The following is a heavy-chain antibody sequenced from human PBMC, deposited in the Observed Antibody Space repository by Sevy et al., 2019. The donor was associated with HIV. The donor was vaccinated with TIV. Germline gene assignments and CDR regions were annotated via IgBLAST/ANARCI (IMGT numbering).Heavy chain of an antibody. Sequence: GSLRLSCAASGFTFSSYAMHWVRQAPGKGLEWVAVISYDGSNNYYADSVKGRFTISRDNSKNTLYLQMNSLRAEDTAVYYCARDFTEGLLGGHLFDYWGQGTLVTVSS. CDR2: ISYDGSNN. CDR3: ARDFTEGLLGGHLFDY. D-gene: IGHD1-26*01. CDR1: GFTFSSYA. V-gene: IGHV3-30-3*01. J-gene: IGHJ4*02.